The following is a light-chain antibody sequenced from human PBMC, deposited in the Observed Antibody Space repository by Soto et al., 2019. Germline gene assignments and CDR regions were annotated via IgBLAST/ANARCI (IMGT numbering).Light chain of an antibody. CDR1: TGTLETYNL. J-gene: IGLJ3*02. CDR2: EGI. Sequence: QSALTQPASVSGSPGQSITISCTDTTGTLETYNLVSWYQQHPGEAPNLIIYEGIKRPSGVSNRFSGSMSGNTASMTISGLQAEDEADYYCCLYADGVLFGGGTKLTVL. V-gene: IGLV2-23*01. CDR3: CLYADGVL.